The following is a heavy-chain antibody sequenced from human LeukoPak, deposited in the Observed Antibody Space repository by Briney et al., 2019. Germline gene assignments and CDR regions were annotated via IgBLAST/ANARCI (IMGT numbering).Heavy chain of an antibody. CDR1: GGSFSGYY. CDR3: ARSSYYYGADAFDI. V-gene: IGHV4-34*01. J-gene: IGHJ3*02. CDR2: INHSGST. Sequence: PSETLSLTCAVYGGSFSGYYWSWIRQPPGKGLEWIGEINHSGSTNYNPSLKSRVTISLDTSKNQFSLRLSSVTAADTAVCYCARSSYYYGADAFDIWGQGTMATVSS. D-gene: IGHD3-10*01.